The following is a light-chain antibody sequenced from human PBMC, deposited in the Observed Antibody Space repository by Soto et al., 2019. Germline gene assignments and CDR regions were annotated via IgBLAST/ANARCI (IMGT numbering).Light chain of an antibody. CDR2: KAS. Sequence: DIQMTQSPSTLSASVGDRVTITCRASQSISSWLAWYQQKPGKAPKLLIYKASSLESGVPSRFNDSGSGTEFTFTISSRQPDDFATYYCQQYSSYSTFGQGTKVEIK. CDR1: QSISSW. J-gene: IGKJ1*01. V-gene: IGKV1-5*03. CDR3: QQYSSYST.